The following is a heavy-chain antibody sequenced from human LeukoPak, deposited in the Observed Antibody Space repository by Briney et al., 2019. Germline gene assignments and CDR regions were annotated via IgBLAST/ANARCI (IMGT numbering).Heavy chain of an antibody. J-gene: IGHJ3*02. D-gene: IGHD4/OR15-4a*01. Sequence: PGGSLRLSCAASGFTFSSYWMSWVRQAPGKGLEWVANIKQDGSEKYYVDSVKGRFTISRDNAKNSLYLQMNSLRAEDTAVYYCAREGKCSQAVFDIWGQGTMVTVSS. V-gene: IGHV3-7*01. CDR2: IKQDGSEK. CDR1: GFTFSSYW. CDR3: AREGKCSQAVFDI.